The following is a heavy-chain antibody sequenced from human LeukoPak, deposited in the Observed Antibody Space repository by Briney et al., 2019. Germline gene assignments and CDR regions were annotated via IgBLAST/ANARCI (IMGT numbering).Heavy chain of an antibody. J-gene: IGHJ4*02. V-gene: IGHV3-43*01. CDR1: GFTFDDYT. CDR2: ISWDGGST. CDR3: AKDLRPHADNYFDY. Sequence: GGSLRLSCAAPGFTFDDYTMHWVRQAPGKGLEWVSLISWDGGSTYYADSVKGRFTISRVNSKNSLYLQMNSLRTEDTALYYCAKDLRPHADNYFDYWGQGTLVTVSS.